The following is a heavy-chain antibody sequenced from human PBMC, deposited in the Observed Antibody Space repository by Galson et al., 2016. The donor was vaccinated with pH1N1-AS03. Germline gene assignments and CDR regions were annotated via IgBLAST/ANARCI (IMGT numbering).Heavy chain of an antibody. CDR1: GGSLTNYY. V-gene: IGHV4-4*07. CDR2: IHSSGST. Sequence: LSLTCTVSGGSLTNYYWSCIRQPAERGLESIGRIHSSGSTDYNPSLRTRVTMSKDSSKNQISLNLTSVSAPDTAIYYCARGRGSSNLDPVGYWGQGILVTVSS. D-gene: IGHD3-10*01. CDR3: ARGRGSSNLDPVGY. J-gene: IGHJ4*02.